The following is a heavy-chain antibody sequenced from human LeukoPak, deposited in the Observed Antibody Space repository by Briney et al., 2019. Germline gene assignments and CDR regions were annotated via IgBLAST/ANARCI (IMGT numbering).Heavy chain of an antibody. CDR2: IYYSGST. CDR3: ARESGDGYNSIYFDY. J-gene: IGHJ4*02. D-gene: IGHD5-24*01. Sequence: SETLSLTCTVSGGSISSYYWSWIRQPPGKGQEWIGYIYYSGSTNYNPSLKSRVTISVDTSKNQFSLKLSSVTAADTAVYYCARESGDGYNSIYFDYWGQGTLVTVSS. CDR1: GGSISSYY. V-gene: IGHV4-59*01.